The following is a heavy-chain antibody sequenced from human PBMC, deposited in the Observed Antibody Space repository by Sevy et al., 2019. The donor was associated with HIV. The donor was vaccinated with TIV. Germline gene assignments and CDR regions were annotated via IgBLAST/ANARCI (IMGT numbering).Heavy chain of an antibody. Sequence: LSLTCTVSGGSINSDHWNWIRQPPGKGLEWIGYVYYTGGTNYNPSLKNRVTISVDRTKNQFSLKLTSVTAADTAVYYCARRNDFDIWGQGTMVTVS. V-gene: IGHV4-59*08. CDR1: GGSINSDH. J-gene: IGHJ3*02. CDR2: VYYTGGT. CDR3: ARRNDFDI.